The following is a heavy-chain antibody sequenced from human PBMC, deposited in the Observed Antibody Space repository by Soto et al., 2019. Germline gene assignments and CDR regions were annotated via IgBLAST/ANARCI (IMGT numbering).Heavy chain of an antibody. D-gene: IGHD2-21*02. Sequence: VESGGGLVYPGGSLRLSCVASGFSFSDHSMNWVRQAPGKGLQWISYISSNSDTTYYADSVKGRFTVSRDNAKNAVFLQMNSLRDDDTATYYCARLPKGSLVTAWGQGARVTVSS. CDR1: GFSFSDHS. J-gene: IGHJ4*02. CDR3: ARLPKGSLVTA. CDR2: ISSNSDTT. V-gene: IGHV3-48*02.